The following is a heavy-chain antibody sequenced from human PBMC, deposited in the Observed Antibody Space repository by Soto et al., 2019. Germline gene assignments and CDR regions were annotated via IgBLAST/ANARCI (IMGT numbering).Heavy chain of an antibody. D-gene: IGHD6-19*01. CDR1: GYTFTSYA. V-gene: IGHV1-3*01. CDR3: ATLGVYSSGWYPFDY. J-gene: IGHJ4*02. CDR2: INAGNGNT. Sequence: ASVKVSCKASGYTFTSYAMHWVRQAPGQRLEWMGWINAGNGNTKYSQKFQGRVTITRDTSASTAYMELSSLRSEDTAVYYCATLGVYSSGWYPFDYWGQGTLVTVSS.